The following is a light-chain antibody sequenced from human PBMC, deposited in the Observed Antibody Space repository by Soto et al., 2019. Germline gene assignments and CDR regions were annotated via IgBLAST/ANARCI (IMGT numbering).Light chain of an antibody. CDR2: EVN. J-gene: IGLJ3*02. CDR3: CSYTSSSTPWI. V-gene: IGLV2-14*01. CDR1: SSDVGGYNH. Sequence: QSALTQPASVSGSPGQSITISCTGTSSDVGGYNHVSWYQHHPGKAPKLMIYEVNNRPSGVSNRFSGSKSGNTASLTISGLQAEDEADYYCCSYTSSSTPWIFGGGTKLTVL.